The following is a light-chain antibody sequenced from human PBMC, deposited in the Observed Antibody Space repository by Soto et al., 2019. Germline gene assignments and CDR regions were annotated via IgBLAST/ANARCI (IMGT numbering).Light chain of an antibody. J-gene: IGLJ3*02. CDR2: YDD. CDR1: SSNIGNNA. V-gene: IGLV1-36*01. CDR3: AAWDDSLNGRV. Sequence: QPVLTQPPSVSEAPRQRVTISCSGSSSNIGNNAVNWYQQLPGKAPKLLIYYDDLLPSGVSDRFSGSKSGTSASLAISGLQSEDEADYSCAAWDDSLNGRVFGGGTKLTVL.